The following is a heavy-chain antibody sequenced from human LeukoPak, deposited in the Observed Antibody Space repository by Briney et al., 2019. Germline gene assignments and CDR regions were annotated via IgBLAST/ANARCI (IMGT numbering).Heavy chain of an antibody. Sequence: GGSLRLSCAASGFTFNIYGMHWVRQPPGKGLEWVALISYDGSDKYYADSVRGRFTISRDNSKNTLCLQMNSLRDEDTAVYYCARVGTGVFDYWGQGTLVTVSS. CDR1: GFTFNIYG. J-gene: IGHJ4*02. D-gene: IGHD1-1*01. CDR3: ARVGTGVFDY. V-gene: IGHV3-30*03. CDR2: ISYDGSDK.